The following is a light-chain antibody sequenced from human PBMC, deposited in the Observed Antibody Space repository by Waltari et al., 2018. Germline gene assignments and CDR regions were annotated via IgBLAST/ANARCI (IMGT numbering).Light chain of an antibody. CDR3: QTWDPDTVV. CDR2: IDGGGGH. J-gene: IGLJ2*01. Sequence: QLAVTQSPSASSSLGASFKLPCTLNSENSAYASPWPQHRPEKGPRFLMKIDGGGGHTKGDGIPDRFSGFSSGAERYLTISSLQYEDEAAYYCQTWDPDTVVFGGGTKLTV. CDR1: SENSAYA. V-gene: IGLV4-69*01.